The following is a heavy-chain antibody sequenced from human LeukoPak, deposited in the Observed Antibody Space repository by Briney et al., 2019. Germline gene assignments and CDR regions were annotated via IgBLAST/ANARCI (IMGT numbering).Heavy chain of an antibody. Sequence: ASVKVSCKVSGYTLTELSMHWVRQAPGKGLEWMGGFDPEDGETIYAQKFQGRVTMTEDTSTDTAYMELSSLRSEDTAVYYCATYHFYDYVWGSYPTWGQGTLVTVSS. CDR2: FDPEDGET. CDR1: GYTLTELS. CDR3: ATYHFYDYVWGSYPT. V-gene: IGHV1-24*01. D-gene: IGHD3-16*01. J-gene: IGHJ5*02.